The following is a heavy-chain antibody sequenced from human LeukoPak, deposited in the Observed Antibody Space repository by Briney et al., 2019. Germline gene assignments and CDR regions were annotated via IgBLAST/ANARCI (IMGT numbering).Heavy chain of an antibody. CDR1: GFTFSSYA. V-gene: IGHV3-23*01. D-gene: IGHD3-22*01. CDR2: ISGSGGST. J-gene: IGHJ4*02. CDR3: AKRRQSHPYYYDSSGYYPFDY. Sequence: GASLRLSCAASGFTFSSYAMSWVRQAPGKGLEWVSAISGSGGSTYYADSVKGRFTISRDNSKNTLYLQMNSLRAEDTAVYYCAKRRQSHPYYYDSSGYYPFDYWGQGTLVTVSS.